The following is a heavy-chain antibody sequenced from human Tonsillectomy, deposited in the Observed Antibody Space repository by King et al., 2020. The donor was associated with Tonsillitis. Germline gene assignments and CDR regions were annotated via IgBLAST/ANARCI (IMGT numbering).Heavy chain of an antibody. CDR2: ISSSCTTV. Sequence: WDRQAPGKALELVSHISSSCTTVYYADSVKCRFTISRDNSKNSLYLQMSELTAEDSAVYYCVRGSGTTGLLDIAYWGQGTPVTVSS. CDR3: VRGSGTTGLLDIAY. J-gene: IGHJ4*02. V-gene: IGHV3-48*01. D-gene: IGHD2-15*01.